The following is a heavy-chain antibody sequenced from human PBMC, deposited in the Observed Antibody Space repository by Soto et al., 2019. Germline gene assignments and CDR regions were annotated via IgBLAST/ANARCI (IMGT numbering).Heavy chain of an antibody. D-gene: IGHD3-16*02. V-gene: IGHV1-3*01. CDR1: GYTFTSYA. CDR3: ARDYDYIWGSYPNDAFDI. J-gene: IGHJ3*02. CDR2: INAGNGNT. Sequence: GASVKVSCKASGYTFTSYAMHWVRQAPGQRLEWMGWINAGNGNTKYSQKFQGRVTITRDTSASTAYMELSSLRSEDTAVYYCARDYDYIWGSYPNDAFDIWGQGTTVTVSS.